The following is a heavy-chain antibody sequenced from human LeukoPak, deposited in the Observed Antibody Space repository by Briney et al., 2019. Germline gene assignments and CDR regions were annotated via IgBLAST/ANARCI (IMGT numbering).Heavy chain of an antibody. CDR2: IKSKSDGGTT. J-gene: IGHJ4*02. Sequence: GGSLRLSCAVSGFTFSNVWMSWVRQAPGKGLEWVGRIKSKSDGGTTGYAAPVKGRFTFSRDDSRNTLYLQMNSLNTADTAVYYCTTDPRNGYYFDFWGQGTLVTVSS. CDR3: TTDPRNGYYFDF. V-gene: IGHV3-15*01. D-gene: IGHD1-1*01. CDR1: GFTFSNVW.